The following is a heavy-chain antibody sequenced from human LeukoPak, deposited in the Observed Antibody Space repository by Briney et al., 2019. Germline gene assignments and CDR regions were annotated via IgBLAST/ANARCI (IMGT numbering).Heavy chain of an antibody. V-gene: IGHV3-23*01. Sequence: GGSLRLSCVASGFTFSTHSMSWVRQAPGKGLECVSSISVGSGSTYYADSVKGRFTISRENSKNTLYLQINSLRAEDTAVYYCANRQGDYWGQGTLVTVSS. J-gene: IGHJ4*02. CDR3: ANRQGDY. CDR2: ISVGSGST. CDR1: GFTFSTHS.